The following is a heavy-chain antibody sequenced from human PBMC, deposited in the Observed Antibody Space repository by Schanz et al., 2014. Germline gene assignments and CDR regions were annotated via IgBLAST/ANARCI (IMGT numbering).Heavy chain of an antibody. V-gene: IGHV3-7*01. D-gene: IGHD5-12*01. CDR3: AGAVATIRADSFDI. Sequence: VQLVESGGGVVQPGRSLRLSCAASGFTFSNHGMHWVRQSPGKGLEWVANIKQDGSEKYYVDSVKGRFTISRDNAKNSLYLQMNSLRAEDTAVYYCAGAVATIRADSFDIWGQGTMVAVSS. CDR1: GFTFSNHG. J-gene: IGHJ3*02. CDR2: IKQDGSEK.